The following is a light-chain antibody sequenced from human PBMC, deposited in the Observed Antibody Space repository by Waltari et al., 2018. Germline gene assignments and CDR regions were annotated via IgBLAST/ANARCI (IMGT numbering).Light chain of an antibody. J-gene: IGKJ1*01. V-gene: IGKV2-28*01. Sequence: DIVVTQSPLSLLVTPGEPASTSCRSSQSLLHRNGNNYLDWYLQKPGQSPQLLIYLASNRASWVPGRFSGSGSVTDFTLGISRFETEDVRVYYCMQSLQAQWTFGPGTKAEVE. CDR3: MQSLQAQWT. CDR1: QSLLHRNGNNY. CDR2: LAS.